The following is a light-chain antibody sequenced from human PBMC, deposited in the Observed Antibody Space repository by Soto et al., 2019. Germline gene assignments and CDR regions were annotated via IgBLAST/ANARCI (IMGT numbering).Light chain of an antibody. V-gene: IGKV1-39*01. CDR2: AAS. CDR1: QNIRKY. Sequence: DIRMTQSPSSLSASVGDRVTITCRASQNIRKYINWYQQKAGKAPKVLIYAASSLQSGVPSRFSGSGSGTEFTLSISSLQPEDFATYYCQESFVPPWSFGQGTRVEIK. CDR3: QESFVPPWS. J-gene: IGKJ1*01.